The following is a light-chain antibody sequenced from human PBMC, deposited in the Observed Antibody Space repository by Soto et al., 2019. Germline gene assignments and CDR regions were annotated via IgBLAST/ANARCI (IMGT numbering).Light chain of an antibody. V-gene: IGKV1-33*01. CDR3: QQYENLPYT. Sequence: DIQLTQSASSLSASVGDRVTITCQASQVITNYLNWYQQKPGKAPKLLIYDISTLEIGVPSRFSGSGSGTDFTFTISVLQPEDMATYFCQQYENLPYTFGQGTKLAI. J-gene: IGKJ2*01. CDR1: QVITNY. CDR2: DIS.